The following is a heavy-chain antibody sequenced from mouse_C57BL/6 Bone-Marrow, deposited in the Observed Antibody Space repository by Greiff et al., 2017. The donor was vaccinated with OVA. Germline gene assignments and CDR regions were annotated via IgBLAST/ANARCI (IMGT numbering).Heavy chain of an antibody. CDR1: GFTFTNYY. Sequence: EVKLMESGGGLVQPGDSLSLSCAASGFTFTNYYMSWVRQPPGKALEWLAFIRNKPNGSTTEYSASVKGRFTISRDNSQSILYLQMNALRAEDSATYYCARYEGRVAVDYFDYWGQGTALTVSS. J-gene: IGHJ2*01. CDR3: ARYEGRVAVDYFDY. V-gene: IGHV7-3*01. CDR2: IRNKPNGSTT. D-gene: IGHD1-1*01.